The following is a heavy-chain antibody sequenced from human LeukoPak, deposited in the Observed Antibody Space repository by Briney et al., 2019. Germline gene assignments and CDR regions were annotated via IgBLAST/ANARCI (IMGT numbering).Heavy chain of an antibody. Sequence: GGSLRLSCAASGLTFSSYNMNWVRQAPGKGLEWVPLISSSSSVIYYVDSVKGRFTISRDNAKNSLYLQMNSLRAEDTAVYYCARGTTSDYWGQGTLVTVSS. CDR1: GLTFSSYN. J-gene: IGHJ4*02. CDR3: ARGTTSDY. V-gene: IGHV3-21*01. CDR2: ISSSSSVI. D-gene: IGHD1-14*01.